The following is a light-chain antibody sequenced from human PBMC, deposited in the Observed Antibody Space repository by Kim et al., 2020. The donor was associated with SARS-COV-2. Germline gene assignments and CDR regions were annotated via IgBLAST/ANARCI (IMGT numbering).Light chain of an antibody. CDR2: RDS. Sequence: SYELTQPLSVSVALGQTARITCGGNNFGSKNVHWYQQKPGQAPVLVIYRDSNRPSGIPERFSGSNSGNTATLTISRAQAGDEADYYCQVWDSSTAVVFGG. J-gene: IGLJ2*01. CDR1: NFGSKN. CDR3: QVWDSSTAVV. V-gene: IGLV3-9*01.